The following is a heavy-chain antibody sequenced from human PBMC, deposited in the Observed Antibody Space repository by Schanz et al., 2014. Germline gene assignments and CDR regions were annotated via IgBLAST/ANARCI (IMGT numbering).Heavy chain of an antibody. J-gene: IGHJ6*03. Sequence: QVQLVQSGDEVKKPGASVKVSCKTSGYTFSDYGITWVRQAPGQGLEWMGWITAYNGNTNYAQKLQGRGSMTADTSTSTAYMELSSLRSEDTAVYYCARLGTGMAVAGSVIDSYYYYMDVWGEGTTVTVSS. CDR2: ITAYNGNT. CDR1: GYTFSDYG. D-gene: IGHD6-19*01. CDR3: ARLGTGMAVAGSVIDSYYYYMDV. V-gene: IGHV1-18*01.